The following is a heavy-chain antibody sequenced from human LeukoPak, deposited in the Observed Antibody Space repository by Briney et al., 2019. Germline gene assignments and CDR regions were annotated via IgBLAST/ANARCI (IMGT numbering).Heavy chain of an antibody. D-gene: IGHD3-3*01. CDR2: IYTSGST. J-gene: IGHJ4*02. CDR3: ARDSPYYDFWSGYRGTPLDY. CDR1: GGSISSHY. V-gene: IGHV4-4*07. Sequence: PSETLSLTCTVSGGSISSHYWSWIRQPAGKGLEWIGRIYTSGSTNYNPSLKSRVTMSVDTSKNQFSLKLSSVTAADTAVYYCARDSPYYDFWSGYRGTPLDYWGQGTLVTVSS.